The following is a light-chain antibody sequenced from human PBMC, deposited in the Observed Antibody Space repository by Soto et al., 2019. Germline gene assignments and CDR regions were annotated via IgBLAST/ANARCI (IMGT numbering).Light chain of an antibody. J-gene: IGLJ1*01. CDR3: CSYAGTSTYV. CDR1: NSDVGNYNL. CDR2: EVT. Sequence: QSALTQPASVSGSPGQPITISCTGTNSDVGNYNLVSWYRQDSGEAPKVMIYEVTKRASGVSGRFSGSKSGNTASLTISGLQAEDEAEYYCCSYAGTSTYVFGTGTQLTVL. V-gene: IGLV2-23*02.